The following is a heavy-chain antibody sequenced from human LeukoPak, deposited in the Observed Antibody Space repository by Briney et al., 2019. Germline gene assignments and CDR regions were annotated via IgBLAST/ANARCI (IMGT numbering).Heavy chain of an antibody. Sequence: PGRSLRLSCAASGFTFSSYGMHWVRQAPGKGLEWVAVISYDGSNKYYADSVKGRFTISRDNSKNTLYLQMNSLRAEDTAVYYCAKAGGRWLQFAFDIWGQGTMVTVSS. CDR2: ISYDGSNK. J-gene: IGHJ3*02. V-gene: IGHV3-30*18. D-gene: IGHD5-24*01. CDR3: AKAGGRWLQFAFDI. CDR1: GFTFSSYG.